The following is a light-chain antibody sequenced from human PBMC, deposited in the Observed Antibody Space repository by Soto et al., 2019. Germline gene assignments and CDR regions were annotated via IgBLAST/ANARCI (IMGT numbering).Light chain of an antibody. CDR1: QSISTY. Sequence: DIQMTQSPPSLSASVGDRVILTCRATQSISTYLNWYQQKPGKAPKLLIHTASSLQSGLPSRFSGSGSGTDFTLTISSLQPEDFATYYCQQSYNTPHTFGQGTRLE. J-gene: IGKJ5*01. V-gene: IGKV1-39*01. CDR3: QQSYNTPHT. CDR2: TAS.